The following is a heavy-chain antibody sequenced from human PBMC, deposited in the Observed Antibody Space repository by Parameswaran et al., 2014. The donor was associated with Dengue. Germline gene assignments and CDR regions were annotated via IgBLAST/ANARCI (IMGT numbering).Heavy chain of an antibody. D-gene: IGHD3-10*01. CDR3: ARAFPWFGSGMDV. Sequence: RWIRQPPGKGLEWIGYIYYSGSTNYNPSLKSRVTISVDTSKNQFSLKLSSVTAADTAVYYCARAFPWFGSGMDVWGQGTTVTVSS. V-gene: IGHV4-59*01. J-gene: IGHJ6*02. CDR2: IYYSGST.